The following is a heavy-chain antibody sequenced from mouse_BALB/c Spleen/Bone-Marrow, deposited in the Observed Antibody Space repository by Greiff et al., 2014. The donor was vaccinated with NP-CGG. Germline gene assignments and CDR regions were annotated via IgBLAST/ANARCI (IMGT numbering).Heavy chain of an antibody. CDR2: IDTSDSYT. V-gene: IGHV1-69*01. CDR1: GYTFTDYW. Sequence: QVQLQQSGAELVMPGASVKMSCKASGYTFTDYWMHWVKQRPGQGLEWIGAIDTSDSYTSYNQKFKGKATLTVDESSSTAYTQLSSLTSEDSAVYYCARGDWDDAYWGQGTLVTVSA. D-gene: IGHD4-1*01. J-gene: IGHJ3*01. CDR3: ARGDWDDAY.